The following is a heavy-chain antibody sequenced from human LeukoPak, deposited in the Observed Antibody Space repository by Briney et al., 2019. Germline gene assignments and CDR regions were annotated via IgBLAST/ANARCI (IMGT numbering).Heavy chain of an antibody. D-gene: IGHD2-15*01. CDR3: ARDYCSGVTCHPDY. J-gene: IGHJ4*02. V-gene: IGHV3-48*02. CDR2: IGSSSSTI. Sequence: GGSLRLSCAASGFTFSSYSMKWVRQAPGKGLEWVSYIGSSSSTIYYADSVKGRFTISRDNAKNSLYLQMNSLRDEDTAVYYCARDYCSGVTCHPDYWGQGTLVTVSS. CDR1: GFTFSSYS.